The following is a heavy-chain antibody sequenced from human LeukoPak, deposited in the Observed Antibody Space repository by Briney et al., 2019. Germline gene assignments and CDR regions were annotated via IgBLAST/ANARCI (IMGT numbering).Heavy chain of an antibody. Sequence: GGSLRLSCAASGFTFSNNWMTWVRQAPGKGLEWVAVIWHDGTNKYYADSVKGRFTISRDNSKDTLYLQMNSLRAEDTAVYYCARDYYDSSGYSSYFDLWGRGTLVTVSS. V-gene: IGHV3-33*08. CDR3: ARDYYDSSGYSSYFDL. CDR2: IWHDGTNK. D-gene: IGHD3-22*01. CDR1: GFTFSNNW. J-gene: IGHJ2*01.